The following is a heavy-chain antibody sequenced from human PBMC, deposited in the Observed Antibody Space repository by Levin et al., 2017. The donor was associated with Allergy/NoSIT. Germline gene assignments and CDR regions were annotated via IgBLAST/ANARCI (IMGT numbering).Heavy chain of an antibody. Sequence: GASVKVSCKASGYTFTSYGISWVRQAPGQGLEWMGWISAYNGNTNYAQKLQGRVTMTTDTSTSTAYMELRSLRSDDTAVYYCARDLSDYSNYEPLGYWGQGTLVTVSS. CDR1: GYTFTSYG. CDR2: ISAYNGNT. V-gene: IGHV1-18*01. CDR3: ARDLSDYSNYEPLGY. J-gene: IGHJ4*02. D-gene: IGHD4-11*01.